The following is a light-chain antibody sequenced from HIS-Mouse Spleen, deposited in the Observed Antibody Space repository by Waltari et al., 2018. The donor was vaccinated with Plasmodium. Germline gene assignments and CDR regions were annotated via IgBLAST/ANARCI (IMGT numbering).Light chain of an antibody. CDR3: AAWDDSLNGVV. V-gene: IGLV3-10*01. CDR1: ALPKKY. Sequence: SYELTQPPSVSVSPGQTARITCSGDALPKKYAYWYQQKSGQAPVLVIYEDSKRPSGIPERVSGSKSGTSASLAISGLQSEDEADYYCAAWDDSLNGVVFGGGTKLTVL. J-gene: IGLJ2*01. CDR2: EDS.